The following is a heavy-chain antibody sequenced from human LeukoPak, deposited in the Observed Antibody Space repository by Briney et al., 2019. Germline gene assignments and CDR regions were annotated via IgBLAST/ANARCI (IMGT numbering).Heavy chain of an antibody. V-gene: IGHV4-30-2*01. CDR1: GGSISSGGYS. CDR2: IYYSGST. J-gene: IGHJ4*02. Sequence: SETLSLTCAVSGGSISSGGYSWSWIRQPPGKGLEWIGYIYYSGSTYYNPSLKSRVTISVDTSKNQFSLKLSSVTAADTAVYYCARDWSVVPAAGFGWGQGTLVTVSS. CDR3: ARDWSVVPAAGFG. D-gene: IGHD2-2*01.